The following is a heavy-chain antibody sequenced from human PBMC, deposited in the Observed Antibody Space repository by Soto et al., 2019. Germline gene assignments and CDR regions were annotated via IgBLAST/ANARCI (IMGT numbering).Heavy chain of an antibody. V-gene: IGHV4-30-2*01. D-gene: IGHD2-2*01. CDR2: IYFGGST. J-gene: IGHJ6*02. Sequence: QLQLQESGSGLVKASQTLSLTCAVSGGSISSAGYSWNWIRQPPGKGLEWIGYIYFGGSTYYNPSLKSPVTIDRSDTQFSLKLYSVTAADTAVYYCARAAGAVPAADGMDVWGQGTTVTVSS. CDR3: ARAAGAVPAADGMDV. CDR1: GGSISSAGYS.